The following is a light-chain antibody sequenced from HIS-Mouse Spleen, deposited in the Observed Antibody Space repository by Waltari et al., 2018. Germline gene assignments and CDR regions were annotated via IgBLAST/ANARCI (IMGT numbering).Light chain of an antibody. Sequence: QSALTQPPSASGSPGQSVPLSCPGPSSDVGGYNYVSCYQQHPGKAPKPLIYEFSTRPSGVPDRFSGSKSGNTASLTVSGLQAEDEADYYCSSYAGSNNWVFGGGTKLTVL. CDR1: SSDVGGYNY. CDR3: SSYAGSNNWV. J-gene: IGLJ2*01. V-gene: IGLV2-8*01. CDR2: EFS.